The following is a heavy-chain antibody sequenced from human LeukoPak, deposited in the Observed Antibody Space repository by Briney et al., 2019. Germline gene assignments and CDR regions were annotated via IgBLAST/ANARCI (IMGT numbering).Heavy chain of an antibody. CDR1: GTSLSRYH. D-gene: IGHD2-15*01. V-gene: IGHV4-4*07. J-gene: IGHJ6*02. CDR3: ARDNQRTGRGPSPRQYYFDLDV. CDR2: VFSNGTI. Sequence: SETLSLTCTVSGTSLSRYHWTWIRQSAGEGLEWIGRVFSNGTIDYNPSLKTRVTIAVDSSNNQVSLRLTSVTAADTAVYYCARDNQRTGRGPSPRQYYFDLDVWGQGTTVTVSS.